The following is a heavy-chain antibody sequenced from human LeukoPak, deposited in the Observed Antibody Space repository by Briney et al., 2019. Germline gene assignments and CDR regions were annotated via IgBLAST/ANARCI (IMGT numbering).Heavy chain of an antibody. CDR3: AAEQSAYYYDSSGYVY. D-gene: IGHD3-22*01. V-gene: IGHV1-58*02. Sequence: SVTVSCKASGFTFTSSAMQWVRQARGQRLEWIGWIVVGSGNTNYAQKFQERVTITRDMSTSTAYMELSSLRSEDMAVYYCAAEQSAYYYDSSGYVYWGQGTLVTVSS. CDR1: GFTFTSSA. J-gene: IGHJ4*02. CDR2: IVVGSGNT.